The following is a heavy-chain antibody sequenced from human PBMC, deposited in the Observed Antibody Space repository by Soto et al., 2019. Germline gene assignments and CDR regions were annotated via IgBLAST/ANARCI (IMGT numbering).Heavy chain of an antibody. Sequence: SETLSLTCAVSGGSITSTNWWSWVRQSPGKGLEWIGEIHHGGSTNYNPSLQTRVTISVDNSKNQFSLKLNSVTAADPAVYYCARDSGRDYYDSRGYYFTEAFDIWGQGTMVTVSS. CDR1: GGSITSTNW. D-gene: IGHD3-22*01. CDR3: ARDSGRDYYDSRGYYFTEAFDI. V-gene: IGHV4-4*02. J-gene: IGHJ3*02. CDR2: IHHGGST.